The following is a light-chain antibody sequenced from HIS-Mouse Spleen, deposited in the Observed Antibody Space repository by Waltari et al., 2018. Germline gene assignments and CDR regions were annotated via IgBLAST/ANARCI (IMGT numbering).Light chain of an antibody. Sequence: SYVLTQPPSVSVAPGKTARITCGGNNIGSKSVHWYQQKPGRAHGRVVYEDSARPSGIPERFSGSNSGNTATLTISRVEAGDEADYYCQVWDSSSDHWVFGGGTKLTVL. CDR3: QVWDSSSDHWV. J-gene: IGLJ3*02. V-gene: IGLV3-21*03. CDR1: NIGSKS. CDR2: EDS.